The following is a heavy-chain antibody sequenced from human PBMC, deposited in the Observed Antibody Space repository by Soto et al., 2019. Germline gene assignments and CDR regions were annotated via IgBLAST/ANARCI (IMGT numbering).Heavy chain of an antibody. V-gene: IGHV3-15*01. Sequence: GGSLRLSCAASGFTFSNAWMSWVRQAPGKGLEWVGRIKSKTDGGTTDYAAPVKGRFTISRDDSKNTLYLQMNSLKTEDTDVYYCTTGVSGFVVVTAEAFDIWGQGTTVTVSS. J-gene: IGHJ3*02. CDR2: IKSKTDGGTT. CDR3: TTGVSGFVVVTAEAFDI. D-gene: IGHD2-21*02. CDR1: GFTFSNAW.